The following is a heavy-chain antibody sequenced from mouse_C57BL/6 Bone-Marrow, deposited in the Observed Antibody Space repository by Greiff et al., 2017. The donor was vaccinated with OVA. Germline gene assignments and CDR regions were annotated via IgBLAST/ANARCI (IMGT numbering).Heavy chain of an antibody. CDR2: IWGVGST. CDR3: AIFITTVDYAMDY. Sequence: QVQLKESGPGLVAPSQSLSITCTVSGFSLTSYGVDWVRQSPGKGLEWLGVIWGVGSTNYNSALKSRLSISKDNSKSQVFLKMNSLQTDDTAMYYCAIFITTVDYAMDYWGQGTSVTVSS. D-gene: IGHD1-1*01. V-gene: IGHV2-6*01. J-gene: IGHJ4*01. CDR1: GFSLTSYG.